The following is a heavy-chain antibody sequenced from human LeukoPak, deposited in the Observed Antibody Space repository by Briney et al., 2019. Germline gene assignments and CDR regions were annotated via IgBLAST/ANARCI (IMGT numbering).Heavy chain of an antibody. Sequence: GGSLRLSCAASGFTVSSSYMSWGRHAPGKGREWVSLIYSGGSTYYAASVKGRFTISKDNSKNTLYLQMNSLRPEDTAVYYCAKGYNYAYEYWGQGTLVTVSS. V-gene: IGHV3-53*01. CDR3: AKGYNYAYEY. J-gene: IGHJ4*02. CDR2: IYSGGST. CDR1: GFTVSSSY. D-gene: IGHD5-18*01.